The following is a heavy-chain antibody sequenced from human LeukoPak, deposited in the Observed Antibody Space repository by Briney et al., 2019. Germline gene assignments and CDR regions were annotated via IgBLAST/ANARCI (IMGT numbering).Heavy chain of an antibody. CDR3: ARPGERSRRDWNLDQ. V-gene: IGHV5-51*01. D-gene: IGHD1-1*01. J-gene: IGHJ4*02. Sequence: GESLKISCEGSGYSLSPYWIAWVRQVPGKGLEWMGIVYPRDSDTRYSPSFQGQVTISADKSISTAYLQWSSLKASDTAVYYCARPGERSRRDWNLDQWGQGTLVTVSS. CDR1: GYSLSPYW. CDR2: VYPRDSDT.